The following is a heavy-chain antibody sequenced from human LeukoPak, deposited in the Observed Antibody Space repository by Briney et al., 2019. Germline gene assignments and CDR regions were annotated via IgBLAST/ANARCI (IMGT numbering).Heavy chain of an antibody. J-gene: IGHJ4*02. D-gene: IGHD3-10*01. CDR3: ARRVFASGRLDY. CDR1: GGSISSYY. CDR2: IYYSGST. V-gene: IGHV4-59*08. Sequence: SETLSLTCTVSGGSISSYYWSWIRQPPGKGLEWIGYIYYSGSTNYNPSLKSRVTISVDTSKNQFSLKLSSVTAADTAIYFCARRVFASGRLDYWGQGTLVTVSS.